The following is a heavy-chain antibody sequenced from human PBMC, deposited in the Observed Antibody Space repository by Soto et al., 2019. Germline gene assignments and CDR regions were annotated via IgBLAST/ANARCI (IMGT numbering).Heavy chain of an antibody. D-gene: IGHD5-12*01. CDR3: ARARDGYDYYFDY. CDR2: IYYSGST. V-gene: IGHV4-59*01. CDR1: GGSISSYY. J-gene: IGHJ4*02. Sequence: SETLSLTCTVSGGSISSYYWSWIRQPPGKGLEWIGYIYYSGSTNYNPSLKSRVTISVDTSKNQFSLKLSSVTAADTAVYYCARARDGYDYYFDYWGQGTLVTVSS.